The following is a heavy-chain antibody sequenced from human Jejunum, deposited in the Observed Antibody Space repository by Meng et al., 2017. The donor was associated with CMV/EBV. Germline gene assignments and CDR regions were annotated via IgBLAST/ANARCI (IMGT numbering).Heavy chain of an antibody. V-gene: IGHV3-30*04. J-gene: IGHJ4*02. CDR3: AREGPSRSGGFDN. CDR2: ISFDGSGD. CDR1: GFTFSTHG. D-gene: IGHD2-15*01. Sequence: SGFTFSTHGMHWVRQAPGKGLEWVAVISFDGSGDYYADSVKGRFTLSRDNSKNMLYVQMNSLRVEDTGLYYCAREGPSRSGGFDNWGQGTLVTVSS.